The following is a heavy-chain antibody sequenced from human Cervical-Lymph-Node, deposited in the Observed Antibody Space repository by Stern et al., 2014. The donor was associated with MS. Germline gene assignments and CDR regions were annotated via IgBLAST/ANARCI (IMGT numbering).Heavy chain of an antibody. V-gene: IGHV3-9*01. CDR2: ISWNSDKI. Sequence: EVKLVESGGGLVQPGRSLRLSCAASGFNFDDYGMHWVRQAPGKGLEWVSGISWNSDKIVYAESVKGRFTISRDNAKDSLYLQMDSLRVEDTALYYCSKDRTSSSWVVDYWGQGTLVTVSS. CDR3: SKDRTSSSWVVDY. D-gene: IGHD6-13*01. CDR1: GFNFDDYG. J-gene: IGHJ4*02.